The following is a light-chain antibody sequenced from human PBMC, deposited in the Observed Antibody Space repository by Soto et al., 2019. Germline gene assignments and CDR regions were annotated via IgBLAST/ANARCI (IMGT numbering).Light chain of an antibody. J-gene: IGKJ1*01. CDR1: QSVSSNF. CDR2: GAS. CDR3: QQYGTSPPT. V-gene: IGKV3-20*01. Sequence: EIVLTQSPGTLSLSQGARATLSCKASQSVSSNFLAWYQRKPGQAPRLLIYGASYRATDIPYRVSGSGSGTDFTLTITRLDPADFAVYYCQQYGTSPPTFGQGTKVEI.